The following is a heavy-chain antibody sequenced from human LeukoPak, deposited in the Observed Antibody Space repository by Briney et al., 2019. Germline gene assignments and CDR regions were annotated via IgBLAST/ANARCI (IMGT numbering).Heavy chain of an antibody. CDR1: GYTFTSYY. D-gene: IGHD3-22*01. Sequence: ASVKVSCKASGYTFTSYYMHWVRQAPGQGLEWMGIINPSGGSTSYAQKFQGRVTMTRDMSTRTVYMELSSLRSEDTAVYYCARDPNYYDSSGSFDYWGQGTLVTVSS. CDR3: ARDPNYYDSSGSFDY. J-gene: IGHJ4*02. V-gene: IGHV1-46*01. CDR2: INPSGGST.